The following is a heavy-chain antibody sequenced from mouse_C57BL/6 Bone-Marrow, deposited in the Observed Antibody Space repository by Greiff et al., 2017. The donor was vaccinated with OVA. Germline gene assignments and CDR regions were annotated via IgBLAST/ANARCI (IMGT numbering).Heavy chain of an antibody. V-gene: IGHV1-18*01. D-gene: IGHD1-1*01. CDR2: INPNNGGT. CDR1: GYTFTDYN. Sequence: VQLQQSGPELVKPGASVKIPCKASGYTFTDYNMDWVKQSHGKSLEWIGDINPNNGGTIYNQKFKGKATLTVDKSSSTAYMELRRLTSEDTAVYYCARGYGSSYHWYFDVWGTGTTVTVSS. CDR3: ARGYGSSYHWYFDV. J-gene: IGHJ1*03.